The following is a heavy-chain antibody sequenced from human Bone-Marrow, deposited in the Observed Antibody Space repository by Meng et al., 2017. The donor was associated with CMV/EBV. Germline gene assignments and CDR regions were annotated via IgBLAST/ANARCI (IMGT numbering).Heavy chain of an antibody. CDR2: INANRGGT. Sequence: ASVKVSCKASGYTFTDYYLHWVRQAPGQGLEWMGWINANRGGTHYAEKFQDRVALTRDKSISTAYMALTSLTSDDTAVYYCARVGGPLNGDYYDYWGPGTLVTVSS. D-gene: IGHD4-17*01. CDR3: ARVGGPLNGDYYDY. J-gene: IGHJ4*02. CDR1: GYTFTDYY. V-gene: IGHV1-2*02.